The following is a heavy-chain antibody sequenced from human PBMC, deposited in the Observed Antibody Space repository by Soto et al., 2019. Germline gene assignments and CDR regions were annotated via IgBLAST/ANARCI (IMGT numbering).Heavy chain of an antibody. Sequence: PSETLSLTCTVSGGSISSYYWSWIRQPPGKGLEWIGYIYYSGSTNYNPSLKSRVTISVDTSKNQFSLKLSSVTAADTAVYYCARHGPYYDFWSGYLKNYYYYYMDVWGKGTTVTVSS. CDR3: ARHGPYYDFWSGYLKNYYYYYMDV. D-gene: IGHD3-3*01. CDR1: GGSISSYY. J-gene: IGHJ6*03. V-gene: IGHV4-59*08. CDR2: IYYSGST.